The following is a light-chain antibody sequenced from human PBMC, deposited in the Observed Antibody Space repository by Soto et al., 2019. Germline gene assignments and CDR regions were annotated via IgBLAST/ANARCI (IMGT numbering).Light chain of an antibody. CDR2: WAS. V-gene: IGKV4-1*01. CDR1: QSVLYSSNNKNY. CDR3: QQRSKWLFT. J-gene: IGKJ3*01. Sequence: DIVMTQSPDSLAVSLGERATINCKSSQSVLYSSNNKNYLSWYQQKPGQPPKLLIYWASTRESGVPDRFSGSGSGTDFTLTISSLQAEDVAVYYCQQRSKWLFTFGPGTKVDIK.